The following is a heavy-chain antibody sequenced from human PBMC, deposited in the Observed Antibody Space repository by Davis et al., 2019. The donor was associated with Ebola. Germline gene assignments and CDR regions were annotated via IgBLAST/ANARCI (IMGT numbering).Heavy chain of an antibody. V-gene: IGHV3-48*04. CDR2: ISSSGSTI. J-gene: IGHJ4*02. CDR3: AKQRGVGAIDYDY. D-gene: IGHD1-26*01. CDR1: GFTFSSYA. Sequence: PGGSLRLSCAASGFTFSSYAMSWVRQAPGKGLEWVSYISSSGSTIYYAGSVKGRFTISRDNAKNSLYLQMNSLRADDTAVYYCAKQRGVGAIDYDYWGRGTVVTVSS.